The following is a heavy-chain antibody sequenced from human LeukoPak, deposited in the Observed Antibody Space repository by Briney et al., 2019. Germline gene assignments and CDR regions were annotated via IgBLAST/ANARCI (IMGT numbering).Heavy chain of an antibody. Sequence: PGGSLRLSCAASGFTFSSYSMNWVRQAPGKGLEWVSYISSSSSTIYYADSVEGRFTISRDNAENSLYLQMNSLRAEDTAVFYCARGIAATGTDYWGQGTLVTVSS. J-gene: IGHJ4*02. D-gene: IGHD6-13*01. CDR2: ISSSSSTI. CDR1: GFTFSSYS. CDR3: ARGIAATGTDY. V-gene: IGHV3-48*04.